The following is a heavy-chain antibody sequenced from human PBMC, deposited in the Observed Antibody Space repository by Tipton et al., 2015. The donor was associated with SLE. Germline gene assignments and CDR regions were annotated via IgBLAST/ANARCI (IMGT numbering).Heavy chain of an antibody. V-gene: IGHV3-74*01. CDR3: SGGIPYYYYYMGV. D-gene: IGHD2-15*01. Sequence: SLRLSCAASGFTFSSYWMHWVRQAPGKGLVWVSRINSDGSSTSYADSVKGRFTISRDNAKNTLYLQMNSLRAEDTAVYYCSGGIPYYYYYMGVWGKGTTVTVSS. CDR2: INSDGSST. J-gene: IGHJ6*03. CDR1: GFTFSSYW.